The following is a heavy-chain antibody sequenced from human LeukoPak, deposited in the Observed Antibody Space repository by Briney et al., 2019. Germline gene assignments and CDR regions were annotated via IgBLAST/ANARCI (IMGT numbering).Heavy chain of an antibody. J-gene: IGHJ4*02. D-gene: IGHD2-2*01. V-gene: IGHV1-18*01. CDR2: ITGFNDNK. CDR1: GYFFSHYG. CDR3: ARDQCSSTSWYVGVGIFDY. Sequence: GASLKVSCKTPGYFFSHYGISWVRQAPGQGPEWLGWITGFNDNKNYARRVKGRVDMTTDTATSTAYMELRSLRSDDTAVYYCARDQCSSTSWYVGVGIFDYWGQGTLVTVSS.